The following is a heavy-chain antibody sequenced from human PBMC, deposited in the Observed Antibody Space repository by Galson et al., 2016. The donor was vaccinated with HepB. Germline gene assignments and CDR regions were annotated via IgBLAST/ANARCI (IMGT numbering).Heavy chain of an antibody. CDR3: ARGVPAVAGTGYFDY. J-gene: IGHJ4*02. D-gene: IGHD6-19*01. CDR1: GFTFSSYA. Sequence: SLRLSCAASGFTFSSYAMHWVRQAPGKGLEWVAVMSSDGINKYYADSVKGRFTISRDNSKNTLYLQMNSLRADDTAVYYCARGVPAVAGTGYFDYWGQGTLVTVSS. CDR2: MSSDGINK. V-gene: IGHV3-30-3*01.